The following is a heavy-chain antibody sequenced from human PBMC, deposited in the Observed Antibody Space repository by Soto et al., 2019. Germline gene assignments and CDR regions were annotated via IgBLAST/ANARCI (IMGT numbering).Heavy chain of an antibody. D-gene: IGHD2-21*01. J-gene: IGHJ3*01. V-gene: IGHV4-34*01. CDR3: ARLEVISADSFAV. CDR2: INHSGST. CDR1: GDSFSGPY. Sequence: SETLSLTCAVYGDSFSGPYWTWIRQTPGKGLEWIGEINHSGSTDYHPSLKSRVTISVDTSKNQFSLNLSSVSAADTAVYFCARLEVISADSFAVWGPDTMSPVSS.